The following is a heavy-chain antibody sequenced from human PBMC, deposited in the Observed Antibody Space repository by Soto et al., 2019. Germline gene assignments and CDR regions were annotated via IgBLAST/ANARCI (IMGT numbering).Heavy chain of an antibody. CDR2: IIPIFGST. CDR3: ARERGSGSYSKVVYFYYGLDV. J-gene: IGHJ6*02. D-gene: IGHD3-10*01. Sequence: QVQLVQSGAEVKQPGSSVKVSCKASGGTFSTYAISWLRQAPGQGLEWMGGIIPIFGSTSYAQRFQGRLRLAADESTSTAYMELSSLTSDDTALYSCARERGSGSYSKVVYFYYGLDVWGQGTTVTVSS. CDR1: GGTFSTYA. V-gene: IGHV1-69*01.